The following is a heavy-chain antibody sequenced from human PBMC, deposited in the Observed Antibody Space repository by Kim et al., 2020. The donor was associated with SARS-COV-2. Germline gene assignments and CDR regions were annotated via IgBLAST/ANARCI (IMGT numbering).Heavy chain of an antibody. J-gene: IGHJ4*02. V-gene: IGHV4-59*13. CDR1: GGSISSYY. Sequence: ETLSLTCTVSGGSISSYYWSWIRQPPGKGLEWIGYIYYSGSTNYNPSLKSRVTISVDTSKNQFSLKLSSVTAADTAVYYCARGEITFGGVIVFDYWGQGTLVTVSS. CDR3: ARGEITFGGVIVFDY. CDR2: IYYSGST. D-gene: IGHD3-16*02.